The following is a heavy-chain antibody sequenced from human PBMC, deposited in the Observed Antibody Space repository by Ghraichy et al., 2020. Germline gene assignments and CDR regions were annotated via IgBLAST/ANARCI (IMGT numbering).Heavy chain of an antibody. CDR3: AKDQLVVTNFDY. J-gene: IGHJ4*02. Sequence: GGSLRLSFAASGFTFSSYAMSWVRQAPGKGLEWVSAISGSGGSTYYADSVKGRFTISRDNSKNTLYLQMNSLRAEDTAVYYCAKDQLVVTNFDYWGQGTLVTVSS. D-gene: IGHD3-22*01. V-gene: IGHV3-23*01. CDR1: GFTFSSYA. CDR2: ISGSGGST.